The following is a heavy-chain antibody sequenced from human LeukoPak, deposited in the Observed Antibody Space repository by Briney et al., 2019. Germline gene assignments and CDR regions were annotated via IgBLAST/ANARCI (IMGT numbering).Heavy chain of an antibody. Sequence: SETLSLTXAVSGYSISSGYYWGWIRQPPGKGLEWIGNVYQSGITYYNASLKSRVTISVDTSKNQFSLKLNSVTAADTAVYYCARRYSNSYLDYWGQGTLVTVSS. D-gene: IGHD4-11*01. V-gene: IGHV4-38-2*01. CDR1: GYSISSGYY. J-gene: IGHJ4*02. CDR2: VYQSGIT. CDR3: ARRYSNSYLDY.